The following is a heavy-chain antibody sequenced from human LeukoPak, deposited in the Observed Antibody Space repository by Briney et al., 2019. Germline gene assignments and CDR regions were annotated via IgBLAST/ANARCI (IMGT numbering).Heavy chain of an antibody. CDR3: ARRGVIITEDYYYYYGMDV. J-gene: IGHJ6*02. Sequence: GGALRLSCAASGFIFSSSEMNCVRQAPGKGLEWVSYIISGGSTIYSAESVKGRFTISRDNAKNSLYLQMNSLRAEDTADYYCARRGVIITEDYYYYYGMDVWGRGTTVTVSS. CDR1: GFIFSSSE. V-gene: IGHV3-48*03. D-gene: IGHD3-10*01. CDR2: IISGGSTI.